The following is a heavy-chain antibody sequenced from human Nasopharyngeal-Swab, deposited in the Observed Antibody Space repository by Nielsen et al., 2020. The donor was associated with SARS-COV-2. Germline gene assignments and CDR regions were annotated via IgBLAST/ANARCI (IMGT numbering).Heavy chain of an antibody. CDR3: ARRKTSPYFDP. Sequence: SETLSLTCTVSGGSINRKSYYWGWIRQTPGKGLEWIGSVYFDGTTYYSPSLKTRVTISADTSRNQFSLRLTSVTAADTAVYFCARRKTSPYFDPWGQGTLVTVSS. CDR2: VYFDGTT. CDR1: GGSINRKSYY. J-gene: IGHJ5*02. V-gene: IGHV4-39*01.